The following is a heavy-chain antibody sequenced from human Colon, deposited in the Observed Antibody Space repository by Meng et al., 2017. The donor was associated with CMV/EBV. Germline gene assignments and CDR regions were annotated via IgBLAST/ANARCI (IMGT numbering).Heavy chain of an antibody. CDR3: ASFLSGSYQHAGCY. CDR2: IDPNSGDR. CDR1: GYTVTCYC. D-gene: IGHD1-26*01. J-gene: IGHJ4*02. V-gene: IGHV1-2*04. Sequence: SSGYTVTCYCMHWVRQAPGQGLEWMGWIDPNSGDRDYAQKVQGWVTMTRDTSINTTYMEVSGLRSEDTAMYYCASFLSGSYQHAGCYWGQGTLVTVSS.